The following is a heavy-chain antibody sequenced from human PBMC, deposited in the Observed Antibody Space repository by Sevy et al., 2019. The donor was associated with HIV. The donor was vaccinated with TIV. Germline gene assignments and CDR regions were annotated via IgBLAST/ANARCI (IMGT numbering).Heavy chain of an antibody. V-gene: IGHV3-15*01. Sequence: GGSLRLSCAASGFTFSNAWMSWVRQAPGKGLEWVGRIKSKTDGGTTDHAAPVKGRFTISRDDSKNTLYLQMNSLKTEDTAVYYCTTEDIVVVVAATPVVYWGQGTLVTVSS. CDR3: TTEDIVVVVAATPVVY. D-gene: IGHD2-15*01. CDR2: IKSKTDGGTT. J-gene: IGHJ4*02. CDR1: GFTFSNAW.